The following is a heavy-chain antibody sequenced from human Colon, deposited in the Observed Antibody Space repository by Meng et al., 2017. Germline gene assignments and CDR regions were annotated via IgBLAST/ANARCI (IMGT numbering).Heavy chain of an antibody. D-gene: IGHD5-18*01. Sequence: GPTLVKPTQTLTLTCTFSGFSLSTSGIRVSWIRQPPGKALEWLARIDWDDRKFYSTSLKTRLTISKDTSKNQVVLTVTNMDPVDTATYYCARSQDSYGDYFDYWGRGSLVTVSS. V-gene: IGHV2-70*04. J-gene: IGHJ4*02. CDR3: ARSQDSYGDYFDY. CDR1: GFSLSTSGIR. CDR2: IDWDDRK.